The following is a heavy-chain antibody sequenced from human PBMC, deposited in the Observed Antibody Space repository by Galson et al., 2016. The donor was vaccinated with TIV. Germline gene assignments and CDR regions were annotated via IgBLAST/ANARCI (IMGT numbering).Heavy chain of an antibody. CDR3: AKDLAVWGSFYGAFDY. V-gene: IGHV3-23*01. Sequence: SLRLSCAASGFTFRSNAMSWVRQAPGKGLEWVSRISAGGERTYYADSVKGRFTISRDDAKNSLFLQMNSLRIDDTAVYYCAKDLAVWGSFYGAFDYWGPGTVVSVSS. CDR2: ISAGGERT. J-gene: IGHJ4*02. D-gene: IGHD2/OR15-2a*01. CDR1: GFTFRSNA.